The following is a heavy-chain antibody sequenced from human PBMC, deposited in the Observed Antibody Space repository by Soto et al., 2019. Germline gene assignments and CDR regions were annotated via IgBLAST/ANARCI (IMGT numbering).Heavy chain of an antibody. CDR1: GCSISSSNYW. Sequence: QFQLQESGPGLVKPSETLSLTCTVSGCSISSSNYWWGWIGQPPGNGLEWIVSSYYSGSTYSSTFIKSRVTISVDTSKNQYYLKVRSVTAADTAVYYCVRHPSAVAGLVRTDYWGQGTLVTVSS. J-gene: IGHJ4*02. V-gene: IGHV4-39*01. CDR3: VRHPSAVAGLVRTDY. CDR2: SYYSGST. D-gene: IGHD6-19*01.